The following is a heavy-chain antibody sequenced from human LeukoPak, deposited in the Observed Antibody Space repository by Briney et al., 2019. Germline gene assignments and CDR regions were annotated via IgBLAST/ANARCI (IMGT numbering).Heavy chain of an antibody. V-gene: IGHV3-11*01. D-gene: IGHD3-22*01. J-gene: IGHJ4*02. CDR1: GFTFSDYY. CDR2: ISSSGSTI. Sequence: GGSLRLSCAASGFTFSDYYMSWIRQAPGKGLEWVSYISSSGSTIYYADSVKGRFTISRDNAKNSLYLQMNSLRAEDTAVYYCASALGYYDSSGYFPFDYWGQGTLVTVSS. CDR3: ASALGYYDSSGYFPFDY.